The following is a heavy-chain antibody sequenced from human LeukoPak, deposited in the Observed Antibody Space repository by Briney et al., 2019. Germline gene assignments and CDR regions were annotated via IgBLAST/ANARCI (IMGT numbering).Heavy chain of an antibody. CDR1: GGTFSSYA. J-gene: IGHJ4*02. D-gene: IGHD5-18*01. Sequence: SVKVSCMASGGTFSSYAISWVRQAPGQGLEWMGGIIPIFGTANYAQKFQGRVTITTDESTSTAYMELSSLRSEDTAVYYCASSVDTAMVRPFDYWGQGTLVTVSS. CDR2: IIPIFGTA. CDR3: ASSVDTAMVRPFDY. V-gene: IGHV1-69*05.